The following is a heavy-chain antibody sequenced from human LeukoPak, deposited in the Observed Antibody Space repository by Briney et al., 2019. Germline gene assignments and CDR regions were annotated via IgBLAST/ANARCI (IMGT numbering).Heavy chain of an antibody. CDR2: MSPNAGKT. CDR3: ARGFVDFWVGYYRRDWFDP. CDR1: GYTFTNYD. J-gene: IGHJ5*02. V-gene: IGHV1-8*01. Sequence: GASVKVSCKASGYTFTNYDIYWVRQAAGQGLEWVGRMSPNAGKTGYAQKFQGRLTITRDTSMNTVYMELSSLRYDDTAVYYFARGFVDFWVGYYRRDWFDPWGQGTLVTVSS. D-gene: IGHD3-3*01.